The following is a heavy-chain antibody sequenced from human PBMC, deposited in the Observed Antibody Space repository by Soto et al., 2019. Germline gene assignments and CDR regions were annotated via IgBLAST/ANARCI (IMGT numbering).Heavy chain of an antibody. Sequence: QVQLVQSGAEVKKPGASVKVSCKASGYTFTSYYMHWVRQAPGQGLAWMGIINPSGGSTSYAQKFQGRVTMTRDTCTSTVYMELSSLGSEDTAVYYCAREYRSGGSCYSSLAFDIWGQGTMVTVSS. V-gene: IGHV1-46*01. CDR1: GYTFTSYY. D-gene: IGHD2-15*01. CDR2: INPSGGST. CDR3: AREYRSGGSCYSSLAFDI. J-gene: IGHJ3*02.